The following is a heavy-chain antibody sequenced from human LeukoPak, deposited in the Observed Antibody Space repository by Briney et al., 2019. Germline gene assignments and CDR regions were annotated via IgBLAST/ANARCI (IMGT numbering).Heavy chain of an antibody. V-gene: IGHV3-30-3*01. CDR1: GFTFSSYA. CDR3: ATLIHLYFDY. J-gene: IGHJ4*02. Sequence: PGGSLRLSCAASGFTFSSYAMHWVRQAPGKGLEWVAVISYDGSNKYYADSVKGRFTISRDNSKNTLYLQMNSLRAEDTAVYYCATLIHLYFDYWGQGTLVTVSS. CDR2: ISYDGSNK.